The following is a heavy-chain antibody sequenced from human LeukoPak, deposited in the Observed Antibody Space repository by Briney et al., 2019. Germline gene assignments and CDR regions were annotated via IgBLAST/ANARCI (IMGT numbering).Heavy chain of an antibody. V-gene: IGHV3-9*01. Sequence: PGRSLRLPCAAYGFTFDDYAMHWVRQAPGKGLEWVSGISWNSGSIGYADSVKGRFTISRDNAKNSLYLQMNSLRAEDTALYYCAKDRDGDYPPYAFDIWGQGTMVTVSS. D-gene: IGHD4-17*01. J-gene: IGHJ3*02. CDR3: AKDRDGDYPPYAFDI. CDR1: GFTFDDYA. CDR2: ISWNSGSI.